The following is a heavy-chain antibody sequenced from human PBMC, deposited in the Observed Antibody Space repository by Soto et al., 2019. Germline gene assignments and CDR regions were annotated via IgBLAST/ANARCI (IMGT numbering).Heavy chain of an antibody. CDR2: IYHTGST. CDR1: GVSISSGGYY. Sequence: QVQLQESGPGLVKPSQTQSLTCTVSGVSISSGGYYWSWIRQHPGKGLEWIGYIYHTGSTYHNPSLKGRVTISVDTSNNQFSLNLSSVTAADTAVYHCARSQVAMIHPFEYWGQGTLVTVSS. J-gene: IGHJ4*02. D-gene: IGHD3-22*01. V-gene: IGHV4-31*03. CDR3: ARSQVAMIHPFEY.